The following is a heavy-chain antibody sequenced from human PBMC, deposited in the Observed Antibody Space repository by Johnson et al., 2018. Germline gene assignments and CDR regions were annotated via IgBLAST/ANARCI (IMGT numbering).Heavy chain of an antibody. Sequence: VQLQESGPGLVKPSETLSLSCTVSGDSISRSYWSWVRQPPGKGLEWIGFIYYTGRTNYNPYLKSRVTRSIDKSKNQLSLKLSSVTAADTAVYFCARETDSKNSYASSGYFAFDYWGQGILVSVSS. V-gene: IGHV4-59*01. CDR2: IYYTGRT. CDR3: ARETDSKNSYASSGYFAFDY. J-gene: IGHJ4*02. CDR1: GDSISRSY. D-gene: IGHD3-22*01.